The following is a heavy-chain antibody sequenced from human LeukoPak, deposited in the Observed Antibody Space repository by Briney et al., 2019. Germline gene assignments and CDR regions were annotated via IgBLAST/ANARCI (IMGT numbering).Heavy chain of an antibody. CDR1: GFTFSSYA. V-gene: IGHV3-23*01. J-gene: IGHJ4*02. CDR2: ISGSGGST. CDR3: AKPYDSSGYYYNY. D-gene: IGHD3-22*01. Sequence: PGGSLRLSCAAFGFTFSSYAMSWVRQAPGKELEWVSAISGSGGSTYYADSVKGRFTISRDNSKNTLYLQMNSLRAEDTAVYYCAKPYDSSGYYYNYWGQGTLVTVSS.